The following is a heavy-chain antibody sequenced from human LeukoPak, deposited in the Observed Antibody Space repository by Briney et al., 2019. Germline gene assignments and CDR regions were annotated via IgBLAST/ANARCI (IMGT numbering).Heavy chain of an antibody. CDR3: ARHKGGSSLSDY. V-gene: IGHV4-39*01. CDR2: IYYTGST. D-gene: IGHD6-6*01. CDR1: GGSISGYH. Sequence: SETLSLTCTVSGGSISGYHWVWIRQPPGKGLKWIGNIYYTGSTSYNPSLRSRVTISVDPSKNQFSLRLASVTAADTAVYYCARHKGGSSLSDYWGQGTLVTVSS. J-gene: IGHJ4*02.